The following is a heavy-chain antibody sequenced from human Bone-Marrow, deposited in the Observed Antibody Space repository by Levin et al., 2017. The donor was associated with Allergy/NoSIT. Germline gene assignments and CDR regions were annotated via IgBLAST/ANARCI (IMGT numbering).Heavy chain of an antibody. V-gene: IGHV4-39*01. D-gene: IGHD2-2*01. CDR2: IYYSGST. CDR1: GGSISSSSYY. CDR3: ARRRVPAARTREYWYFDL. J-gene: IGHJ2*01. Sequence: PSETLSLTCTVSGGSISSSSYYWGWIRQPPGKGLEWIGSIYYSGSTYYNPSLKSRVTISVDTSKNQFSLKLSSVTAADTAVYYCARRRVPAARTREYWYFDLWGRGTLVTVSS.